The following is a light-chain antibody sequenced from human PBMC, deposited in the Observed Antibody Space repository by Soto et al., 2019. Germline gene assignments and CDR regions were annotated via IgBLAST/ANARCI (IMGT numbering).Light chain of an antibody. Sequence: DIHMTQSPSTLSASVGDRVTITCRASRIISTCLAWYQQKPGQAPKLLIYDASTLESGVPSRFSGSGSGTEFTLTISSLQPDDFATYYCQQYDISPWTFGQGTKVEIK. CDR1: RIISTC. CDR2: DAS. CDR3: QQYDISPWT. J-gene: IGKJ1*01. V-gene: IGKV1-5*01.